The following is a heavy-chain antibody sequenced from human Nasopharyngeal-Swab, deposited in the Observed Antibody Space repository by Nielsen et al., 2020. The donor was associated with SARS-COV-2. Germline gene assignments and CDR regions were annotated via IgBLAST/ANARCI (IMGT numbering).Heavy chain of an antibody. J-gene: IGHJ4*02. D-gene: IGHD6-6*01. V-gene: IGHV3-53*01. CDR3: ARALEYSSSSWDY. Sequence: GESLKISCAASGFTVSSNYMSWVRQAPGKGLEWVSVIYSGGTTYYADYVKGRFTISRDNSKNTLYLQMNSLRAEDTAVYYCARALEYSSSSWDYWGQGTLVTVSS. CDR1: GFTVSSNY. CDR2: IYSGGTT.